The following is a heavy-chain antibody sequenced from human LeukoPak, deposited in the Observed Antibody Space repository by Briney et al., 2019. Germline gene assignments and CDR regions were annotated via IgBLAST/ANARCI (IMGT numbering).Heavy chain of an antibody. CDR1: GGSISSSGSY. V-gene: IGHV4-39*07. Sequence: SETLSLTCTVSGGSISSSGSYWAWIRQPPGKGLEWIGSIYYSGITYYNPSLKSRVSISVDTSKNQFSLSLSSVTATDTAVYYCAAHMAVAGRFDAFEIWGQGTMVTVSS. CDR2: IYYSGIT. D-gene: IGHD6-19*01. CDR3: AAHMAVAGRFDAFEI. J-gene: IGHJ3*02.